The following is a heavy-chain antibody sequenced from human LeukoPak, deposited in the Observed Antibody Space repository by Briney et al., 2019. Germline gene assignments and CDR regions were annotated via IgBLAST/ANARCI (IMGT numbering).Heavy chain of an antibody. CDR3: ASLTTADAFDI. CDR2: IYDIGST. D-gene: IGHD3-22*01. CDR1: GGSISSYY. V-gene: IGHV4-59*01. Sequence: PSETLSLTCTVSGGSISSYYWILIRQPPGKGLEWIGYIYDIGSTNYNPSLKSRVTISVDTSKNQFSLKVSSVTAADTAVYYCASLTTADAFDIWGQGTMVTVSS. J-gene: IGHJ3*02.